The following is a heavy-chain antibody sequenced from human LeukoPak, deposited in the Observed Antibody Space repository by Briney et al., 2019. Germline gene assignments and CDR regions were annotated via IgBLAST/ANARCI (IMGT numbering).Heavy chain of an antibody. CDR1: GFTFSSYW. V-gene: IGHV3-74*01. Sequence: PGGSLRLSCAASGFTFSSYWMHWVGQAPGKGLVWVSRINSDGSSTSYADSVKGRFTISRDNAKNTLYLQMNSLRAEDTAVYYCARADPYYYDSSGYYTPFDYWGQGTLVTVSS. CDR3: ARADPYYYDSSGYYTPFDY. CDR2: INSDGSST. J-gene: IGHJ4*02. D-gene: IGHD3-22*01.